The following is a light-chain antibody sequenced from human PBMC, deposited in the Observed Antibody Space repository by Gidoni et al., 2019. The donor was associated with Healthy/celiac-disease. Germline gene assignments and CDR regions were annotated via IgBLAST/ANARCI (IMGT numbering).Light chain of an antibody. CDR2: DAS. Sequence: DIQMTQSPSSLSASVADRVTITCQASQDISNYLNWYHQKPGKAPKLLIYDASNLETGVPSRFSGSGSGTDFTFTISSLQPEDIATYYCQQYDNLLTFXQXTRLEIK. CDR1: QDISNY. CDR3: QQYDNLLT. V-gene: IGKV1-33*01. J-gene: IGKJ5*01.